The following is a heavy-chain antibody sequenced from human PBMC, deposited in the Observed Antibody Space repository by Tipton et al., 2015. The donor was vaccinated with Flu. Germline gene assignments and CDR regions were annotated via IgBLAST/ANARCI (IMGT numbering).Heavy chain of an antibody. J-gene: IGHJ3*02. CDR3: ARDRGYYNDRSGSDAFNI. Sequence: SLRLSCAASGFTFNRYAMSWVRQAPGKGLEWVSAISGGGGTRYFADSVKGRFTISRDNSKSTLYLQMNSLRAEDTGVYYCARDRGYYNDRSGSDAFNIWGQGTVVTVSS. D-gene: IGHD3-22*01. CDR2: ISGGGGTR. CDR1: GFTFNRYA. V-gene: IGHV3-23*01.